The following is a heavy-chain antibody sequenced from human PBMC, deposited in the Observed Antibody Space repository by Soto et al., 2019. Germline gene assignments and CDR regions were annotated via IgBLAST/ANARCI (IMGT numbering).Heavy chain of an antibody. Sequence: QVQLVQSGAEVKKPGSSVKVSCKASGGTFSSYAISWVRQAPGQGLEWMGGIIPIFGTANYAQKFQGRVTIIADETTSPAYIELSSLRSEDTAVYYCARGRGATVPLSAYGMDVWGQGTTVTVAS. J-gene: IGHJ6*02. CDR3: ARGRGATVPLSAYGMDV. V-gene: IGHV1-69*01. CDR2: IIPIFGTA. D-gene: IGHD1-26*01. CDR1: GGTFSSYA.